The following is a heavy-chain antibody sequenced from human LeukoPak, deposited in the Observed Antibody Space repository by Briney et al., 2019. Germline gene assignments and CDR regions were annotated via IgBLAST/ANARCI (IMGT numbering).Heavy chain of an antibody. D-gene: IGHD5-18*01. CDR3: ARCSKCYGYVR. CDR1: GAPINRGYY. J-gene: IGHJ4*02. Sequence: PSETLSLTCTVSGAPINRGYYCSWIRQHPGKGLEWIGNFYYSGSVSYTPSLKSRVTISVDTTKNQFSLKLSSVTAADTAVYYCARCSKCYGYVRWGQGTLVTVSS. V-gene: IGHV4-31*03. CDR2: FYYSGSV.